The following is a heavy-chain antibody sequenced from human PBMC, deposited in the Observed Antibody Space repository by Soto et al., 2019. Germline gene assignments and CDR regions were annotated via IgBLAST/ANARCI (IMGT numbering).Heavy chain of an antibody. CDR2: ISASGDTT. V-gene: IGHV3-23*01. CDR3: AAQAQGFMWGPLDF. Sequence: HPGGSLRLSCAASGLTFSTYAMTWVRQAPGKGLEWVSIISASGDTTYYADSVKGRFSISRDNSKNILYLQIDSLRAEDTAKYSCAAQAQGFMWGPLDFWGQGTMVTVSS. D-gene: IGHD3-16*01. J-gene: IGHJ4*02. CDR1: GLTFSTYA.